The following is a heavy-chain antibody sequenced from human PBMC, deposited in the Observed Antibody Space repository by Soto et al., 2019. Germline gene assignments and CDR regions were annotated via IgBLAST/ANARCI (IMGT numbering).Heavy chain of an antibody. CDR3: ARDGVAVSTVISCX. D-gene: IGHD4-4*01. V-gene: IGHV1-18*01. CDR2: INVYDGNT. CDR1: GYTFTSYS. J-gene: IGHJ4*02. Sequence: LVQVSCTASGYTFTSYSISWVRQAPGQGLEWMVWINVYDGNTKYAKKFKGRVTMTTDTSTSTFYVELRSLSSDDTAVYYCARDGVAVSTVISCXWGQGSLFPVSX.